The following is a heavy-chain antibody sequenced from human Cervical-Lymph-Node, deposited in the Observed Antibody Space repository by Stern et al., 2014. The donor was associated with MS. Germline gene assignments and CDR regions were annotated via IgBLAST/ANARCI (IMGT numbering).Heavy chain of an antibody. V-gene: IGHV5-51*01. CDR1: GYDFPRHW. J-gene: IGHJ4*02. CDR3: ARPKHAYDSSGYYEF. D-gene: IGHD3-22*01. CDR2: IYPGDSDN. Sequence: EVQLEESGAEVKKPGESLKISCQGSGYDFPRHWIAWVRQMPGKGLEWMGIIYPGDSDNRYSPSFEGQVTISADKSINTAYLQWISLKASDTAMYYCARPKHAYDSSGYYEFWGQGTLVAVSS.